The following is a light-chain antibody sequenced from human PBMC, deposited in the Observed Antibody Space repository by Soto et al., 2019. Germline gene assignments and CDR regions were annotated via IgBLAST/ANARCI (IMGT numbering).Light chain of an antibody. CDR3: QQYDRYPVT. Sequence: DSQMTQSPSTLAASVGDRVTITCRASQGVSTWLAWYQQKPGKAPKLLIYKASILQSGVSSRFSGSGSGTDFTLTISSLQPDDFATYYCQQYDRYPVTFGGGTKVEVK. CDR1: QGVSTW. CDR2: KAS. V-gene: IGKV1-5*03. J-gene: IGKJ4*01.